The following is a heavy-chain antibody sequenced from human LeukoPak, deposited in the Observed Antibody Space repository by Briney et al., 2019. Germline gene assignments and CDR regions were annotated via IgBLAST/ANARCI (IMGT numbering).Heavy chain of an antibody. CDR1: GFTLRNYA. J-gene: IGHJ3*02. CDR3: ASDHSLEMATIGAFDI. CDR2: ISSNGGST. V-gene: IGHV3-64*01. Sequence: GGSLRLSCAASGFTLRNYAMHWVRQAPGKGLEYVSAISSNGGSTYYANSVKGRFTISRDNSKNTLYLQMGSLRAEDMAVYYCASDHSLEMATIGAFDIWGQGTMVTVSS. D-gene: IGHD5-24*01.